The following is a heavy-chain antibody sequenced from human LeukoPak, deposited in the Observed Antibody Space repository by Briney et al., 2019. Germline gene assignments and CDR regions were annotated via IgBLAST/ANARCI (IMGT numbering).Heavy chain of an antibody. D-gene: IGHD2-15*01. CDR3: ARPGYCSGGSCYPYYYYGMDV. CDR2: INHSGST. Sequence: SETLSLTCAVYGGSFSGYYWSWIRQPPGKGLEWIGEINHSGSTNYNPSLKSRVTISVDTSKNQFSLKLSSVTAADTAVYYCARPGYCSGGSCYPYYYYGMDVWGQGTTVTVSS. V-gene: IGHV4-34*01. CDR1: GGSFSGYY. J-gene: IGHJ6*02.